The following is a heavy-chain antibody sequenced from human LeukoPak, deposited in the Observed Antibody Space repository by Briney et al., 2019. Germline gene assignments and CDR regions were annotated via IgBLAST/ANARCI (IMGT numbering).Heavy chain of an antibody. J-gene: IGHJ4*02. Sequence: GGSLRLSCAASGFTFSSYWMHWVRQAPGKGLVWVSRIDSDGSTIYADSVKGRFTISRDNAKNTLFPQMNSLRAEDTAVYYCARDWSLPDYWGQGTLVTVSS. D-gene: IGHD2-15*01. CDR3: ARDWSLPDY. CDR1: GFTFSSYW. CDR2: IDSDGST. V-gene: IGHV3-74*01.